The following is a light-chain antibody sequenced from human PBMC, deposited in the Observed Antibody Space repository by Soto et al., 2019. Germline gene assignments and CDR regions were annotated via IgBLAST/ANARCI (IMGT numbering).Light chain of an antibody. CDR1: QTISSW. Sequence: IQMTQSPSTLSGSVGDRVTITCRASQTISSWLAWYQQKPGKAPKLLIYKASTLKSGVPSRFSGSGSGTGFTLTISSLQPDDFATYYCQHYNSYSEAFGQGTKVDI. J-gene: IGKJ1*01. CDR3: QHYNSYSEA. V-gene: IGKV1-5*03. CDR2: KAS.